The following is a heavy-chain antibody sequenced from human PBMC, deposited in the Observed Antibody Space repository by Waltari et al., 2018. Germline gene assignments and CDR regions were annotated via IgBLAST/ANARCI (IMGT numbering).Heavy chain of an antibody. CDR2: IYYTGST. V-gene: IGHV4-59*01. D-gene: IGHD2-21*02. CDR3: ARGGGGDWEWFDP. CDR1: GGSISGFY. J-gene: IGHJ5*02. Sequence: QVQLQESGPSLLKPSETLSLICTVSGGSISGFYWSWVRQPPGKGLAWIGYIYYTGSTKCNPSLKSRVTMSVDTSKNQCSLKLSSVTAADTAFYYCARGGGGDWEWFDPWGQGTLVTVSS.